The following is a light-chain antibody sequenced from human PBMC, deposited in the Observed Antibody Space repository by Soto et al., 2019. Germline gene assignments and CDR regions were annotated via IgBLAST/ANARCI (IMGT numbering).Light chain of an antibody. CDR2: RSS. Sequence: QSVLTQPPSVSGAPGQRVTIACTGSSSNIGAGYDVHWYRHFPGAAPKLLLFRSSHRPSGVPDRFSGFTSGTSASLAITALLPDAEAINYCQSFYSGLAGLIFGAGTQLTAL. CDR1: SSNIGAGYD. CDR3: QSFYSGLAGLI. J-gene: IGLJ7*02. V-gene: IGLV1-40*01.